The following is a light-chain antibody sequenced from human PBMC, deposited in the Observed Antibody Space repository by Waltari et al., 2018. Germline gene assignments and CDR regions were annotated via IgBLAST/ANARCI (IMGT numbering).Light chain of an antibody. CDR3: QQYDSAPET. CDR1: QNIYKF. Sequence: DMQMTQSPSSLSASVGDRVTITCRASQNIYKFLAWYQKKPGKLPDLLIYGGSTLQSGVPSRFSCSGSGTDFALTISSLQPEDAATYYCQQYDSAPETFGQGTKVEI. J-gene: IGKJ1*01. CDR2: GGS. V-gene: IGKV1-27*01.